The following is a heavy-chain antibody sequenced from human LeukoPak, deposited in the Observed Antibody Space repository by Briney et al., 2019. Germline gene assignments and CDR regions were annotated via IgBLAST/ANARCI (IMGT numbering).Heavy chain of an antibody. CDR3: AKQVVRGVTAGRDAFDI. J-gene: IGHJ3*02. CDR1: GFTFSTYA. V-gene: IGHV3-23*01. D-gene: IGHD3-10*01. Sequence: GGSLRLSCAASGFTFSTYAMTWVRQAPGKGLEWVSAITAGGGSTYYADSVKGRFTISRDNSKNTLYLQMNSLRAEDTAVYYCAKQVVRGVTAGRDAFDIWGQGTMVTVSS. CDR2: ITAGGGST.